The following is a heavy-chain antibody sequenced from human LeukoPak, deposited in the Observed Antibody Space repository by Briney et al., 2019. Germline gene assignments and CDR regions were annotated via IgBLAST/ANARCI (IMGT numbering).Heavy chain of an antibody. J-gene: IGHJ6*02. Sequence: PGGSLRLSCAASGFTFSSYSMNWVRQAPWKGLEWVSYISSSSSTIYYADSVEGRFTISRDNAKNSLYLQMNSLRAEDTAVYYCARDLVAAGTYYYYGMDVWGQGTTVTVSS. CDR1: GFTFSSYS. CDR2: ISSSSSTI. V-gene: IGHV3-48*04. CDR3: ARDLVAAGTYYYYGMDV. D-gene: IGHD6-13*01.